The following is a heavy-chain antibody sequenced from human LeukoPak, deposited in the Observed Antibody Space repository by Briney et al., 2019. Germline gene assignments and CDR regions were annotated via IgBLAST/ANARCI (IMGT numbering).Heavy chain of an antibody. V-gene: IGHV4-4*07. CDR3: ARADGDRSNWFDP. J-gene: IGHJ5*02. D-gene: IGHD4-17*01. CDR1: GFTFSDYY. CDR2: IYTSGST. Sequence: GSLRLSCAASGFTFSDYYMSWIRQPAGKGLEWIGRIYTSGSTNYNPSLKSRVTMSVDTSKNQFSLKLSSVTAADTAVYYCARADGDRSNWFDPWGQGTLVTVSS.